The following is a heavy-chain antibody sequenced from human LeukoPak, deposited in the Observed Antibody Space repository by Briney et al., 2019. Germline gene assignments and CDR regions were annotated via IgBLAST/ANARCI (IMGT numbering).Heavy chain of an antibody. J-gene: IGHJ4*02. CDR3: ARTNPVYGDYDY. V-gene: IGHV3-53*01. CDR1: GFTVTDNY. Sequence: GGSLRLSCAVSGFTVTDNYMSGVRQAPGKGLQWVSVVYPDGRTYYADFVKGRFTISRDNSRNTLLLQLNSLRADDTAVYYCARTNPVYGDYDYWGQGTLVTVSS. CDR2: VYPDGRT. D-gene: IGHD4-17*01.